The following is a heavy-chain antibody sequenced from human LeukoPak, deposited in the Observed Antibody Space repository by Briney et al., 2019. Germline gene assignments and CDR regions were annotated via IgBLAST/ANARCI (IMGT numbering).Heavy chain of an antibody. Sequence: SETLSLTCTVSGGSISSSSYYWGWIRQPPGKGLEWIGSISYSGSTYYNPSLKSRVTISVDTSKNQFSLKLSSVTAADTAVYYCARRKSPGIAAAGDYWGQGTLVTVSS. CDR3: ARRKSPGIAAAGDY. CDR2: ISYSGST. D-gene: IGHD6-13*01. J-gene: IGHJ4*02. CDR1: GGSISSSSYY. V-gene: IGHV4-39*01.